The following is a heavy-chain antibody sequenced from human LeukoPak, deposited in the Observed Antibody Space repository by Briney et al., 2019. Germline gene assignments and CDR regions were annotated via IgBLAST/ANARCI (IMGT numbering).Heavy chain of an antibody. D-gene: IGHD2-15*01. V-gene: IGHV3-21*01. J-gene: IGHJ4*02. CDR1: GFTFSTYT. CDR3: ARGTCSGGTCYTCPDF. CDR2: ISSGSSYI. Sequence: KPGGSLRLSCAASGFTFSTYTMNWVRQAPGKGLEWVSSISSGSSYIYFADSVKGRFTISRDNAKNSLYLQMNSLRPEDTAMYYCARGTCSGGTCYTCPDFWGQGTLVTVSS.